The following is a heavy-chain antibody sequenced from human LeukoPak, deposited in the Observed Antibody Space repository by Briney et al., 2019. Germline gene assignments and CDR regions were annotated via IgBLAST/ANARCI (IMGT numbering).Heavy chain of an antibody. CDR2: INPSGST. CDR1: GGSFSGYY. Sequence: KSSETLSLTCTVFGGSFSGYYWSWIRQPPDKGLEWIGEINPSGSTNYNPSLKTRVTISTDTSKNHFSLNPNSVTAADTGVYYCVRGSRVYCGGDCYYYWGQGTLVTVSS. J-gene: IGHJ4*02. V-gene: IGHV4-34*01. D-gene: IGHD2-21*02. CDR3: VRGSRVYCGGDCYYY.